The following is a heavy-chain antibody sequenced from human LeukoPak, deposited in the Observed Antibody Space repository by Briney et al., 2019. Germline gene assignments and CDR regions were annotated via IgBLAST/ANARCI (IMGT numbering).Heavy chain of an antibody. J-gene: IGHJ4*02. V-gene: IGHV3-7*01. CDR1: GFTFSAFW. CDR2: INQDGSEK. Sequence: PGGSLRLSCAASGFTFSAFWMSWVRQAPGKGLEWVANINQDGSEKYIVDSVKGRFTISRDNAKNLLWLQMDSLRAEDTAVYYCARGGVAFAESAQWGQGTLVTVSS. CDR3: ARGGVAFAESAQ. D-gene: IGHD3-10*01.